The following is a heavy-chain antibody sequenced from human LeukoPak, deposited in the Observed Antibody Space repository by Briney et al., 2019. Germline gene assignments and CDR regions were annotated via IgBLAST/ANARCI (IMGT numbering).Heavy chain of an antibody. D-gene: IGHD5-12*01. Sequence: GASVKISCKASGYTFTRYYMHWVRQAPGQGRERMGWINPNSGGTNYAQKFQGRVTITRDTSISTASIELSRLRSHDTRLSISARADSGYDLELDYWGQGTLVTVSS. J-gene: IGHJ4*02. CDR3: ARADSGYDLELDY. CDR1: GYTFTRYY. CDR2: INPNSGGT. V-gene: IGHV1-2*02.